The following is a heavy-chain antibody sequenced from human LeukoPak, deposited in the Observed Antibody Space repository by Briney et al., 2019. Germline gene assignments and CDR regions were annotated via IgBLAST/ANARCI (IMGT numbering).Heavy chain of an antibody. Sequence: SETLSLTCTVSGGSINSSRYYWGWIRQPPGKGLEWIGSIYYSGSTNYNPSLKSRVTISVDTSKNQFSLKLSSVTAADTAVYYCARHVAYYDILTGHRGRLNFDYWGQGTLVTVSS. CDR3: ARHVAYYDILTGHRGRLNFDY. CDR2: IYYSGST. J-gene: IGHJ4*02. CDR1: GGSINSSRYY. D-gene: IGHD3-9*01. V-gene: IGHV4-39*01.